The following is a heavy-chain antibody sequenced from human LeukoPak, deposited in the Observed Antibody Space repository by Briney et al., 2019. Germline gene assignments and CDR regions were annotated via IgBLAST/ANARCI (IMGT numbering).Heavy chain of an antibody. Sequence: GRSLRLSCAVSGFTFSSYAMSWVRQAPGKGLEWVSAISGSGGSTYYADSVKGRFTISRDNAKNSLYLQMNSLKPEDTGVYYCTTALNFDILTGLYQPIAAFDVWGQGTLVIVSS. D-gene: IGHD3-9*01. J-gene: IGHJ3*01. CDR3: TTALNFDILTGLYQPIAAFDV. V-gene: IGHV3-23*01. CDR1: GFTFSSYA. CDR2: ISGSGGST.